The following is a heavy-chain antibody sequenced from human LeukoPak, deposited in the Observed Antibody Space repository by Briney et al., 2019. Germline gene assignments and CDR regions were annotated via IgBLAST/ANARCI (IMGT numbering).Heavy chain of an antibody. Sequence: GGSLRLSCAASGFTFSSYEMNWVRQAPGKGLEWVSYINSSGSTIYYADSVKGRFTISRDNAKNSLYLQMNSLRAEDTAVYYCARVLRTDGYNIFDYWGQGTLVTVSS. D-gene: IGHD5-24*01. CDR2: INSSGSTI. V-gene: IGHV3-48*03. J-gene: IGHJ4*02. CDR1: GFTFSSYE. CDR3: ARVLRTDGYNIFDY.